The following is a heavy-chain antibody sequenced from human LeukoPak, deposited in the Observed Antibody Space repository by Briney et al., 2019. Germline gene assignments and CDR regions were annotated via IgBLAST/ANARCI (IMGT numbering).Heavy chain of an antibody. Sequence: SVKVSCKASGGTLSSYPISWVRQAPGQRPEWMGRIIPILGIANYPPKFQGRVTITADKSTSTAYMELRSLRSEETAVYYCARGCGGDCKGAFDIWGQGTMVTVSS. CDR2: IIPILGIA. CDR3: ARGCGGDCKGAFDI. D-gene: IGHD2-21*02. J-gene: IGHJ3*02. CDR1: GGTLSSYP. V-gene: IGHV1-69*04.